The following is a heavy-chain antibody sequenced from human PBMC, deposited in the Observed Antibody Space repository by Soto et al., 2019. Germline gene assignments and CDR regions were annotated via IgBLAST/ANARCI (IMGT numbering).Heavy chain of an antibody. V-gene: IGHV1-69*13. Sequence: ASVKVSCKASGGTFSSYAISWVRQAPGQGLEWMGGIIPIFGTANYAQKFQGRVTITADESTSTAYMELSSLRSEDTAVYYCATTTYDSSGYYPNCYYYGMDVWGQGTMVTVSS. CDR1: GGTFSSYA. CDR2: IIPIFGTA. D-gene: IGHD3-22*01. J-gene: IGHJ6*02. CDR3: ATTTYDSSGYYPNCYYYGMDV.